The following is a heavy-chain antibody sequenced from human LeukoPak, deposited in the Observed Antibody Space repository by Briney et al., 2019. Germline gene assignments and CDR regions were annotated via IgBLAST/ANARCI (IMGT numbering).Heavy chain of an antibody. CDR1: GGSISSYY. J-gene: IGHJ6*02. CDR3: ARQGGSWGYSYYYYGMDV. Sequence: SETLSLTCTVSGGSISSYYWSWIRQPPGKGLEWIGYIYYSGSTNYNPSLKSRVTISVDTSKNQFSLKLSSVTAADTAVYYCARQGGSWGYSYYYYGMDVWGQGTTVTVSS. V-gene: IGHV4-59*08. CDR2: IYYSGST. D-gene: IGHD6-13*01.